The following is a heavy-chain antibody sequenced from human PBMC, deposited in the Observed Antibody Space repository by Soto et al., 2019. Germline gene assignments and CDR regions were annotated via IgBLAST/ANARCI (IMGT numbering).Heavy chain of an antibody. D-gene: IGHD3-16*01. Sequence: VPSGDEVKKPGASVKVSCKASGYIFVNYGIAWVRQAPRQGLEWMGWISPYTGNTHSASKVQGRLTMTTDTSTSTAYMDLGSLTSDDTAVYYCVMVDNYVTPTPQDVWGQGTTVTVSS. CDR2: ISPYTGNT. V-gene: IGHV1-18*01. CDR3: VMVDNYVTPTPQDV. J-gene: IGHJ6*02. CDR1: GYIFVNYG.